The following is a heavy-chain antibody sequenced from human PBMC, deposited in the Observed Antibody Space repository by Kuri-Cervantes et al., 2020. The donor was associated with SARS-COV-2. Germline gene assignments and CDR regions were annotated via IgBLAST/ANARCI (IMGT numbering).Heavy chain of an antibody. CDR3: ARNEVVVPAEDYFDY. V-gene: IGHV3-20*04. CDR1: GFTFDDYG. Sequence: GVSLKISCAASGFTFDDYGMSWVRQAPGKGLEWVSGINCNGGSTCYADSVKGRFTISRDNAKNSLYLQMNSLRAEDTALYYCARNEVVVPAEDYFDYWGQGTLVTVSS. J-gene: IGHJ4*02. D-gene: IGHD2-2*01. CDR2: INCNGGST.